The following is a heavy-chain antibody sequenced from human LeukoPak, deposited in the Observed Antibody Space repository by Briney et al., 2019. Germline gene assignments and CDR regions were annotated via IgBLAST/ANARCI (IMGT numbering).Heavy chain of an antibody. D-gene: IGHD3-22*01. CDR1: GFTFSSYA. CDR3: AKIRYYYDSSGYYYFDY. CDR2: ITGSGGST. Sequence: GGCLRLSCAASGFTFSSYAMSWVRQAPGKGLEWVSAITGSGGSTYYADSVKGRFTISRDNSKNTLYLQMNSLRAEDTAVYYCAKIRYYYDSSGYYYFDYWGQGTLVTVSS. V-gene: IGHV3-23*01. J-gene: IGHJ4*02.